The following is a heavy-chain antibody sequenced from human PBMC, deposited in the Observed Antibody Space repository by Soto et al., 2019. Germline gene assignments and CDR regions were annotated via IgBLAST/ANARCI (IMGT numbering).Heavy chain of an antibody. CDR2: IYYSGST. Sequence: SETLSLTCTVSGGSISSYYWSWIRQPPGKGLEWIGYIYYSGSTNYNPSLKSRVTISVDTSKNQFSLKLSSVTAADTAVYYCARLIPNYGDPHLDYYYYMDVWGKGTTVTVSS. CDR3: ARLIPNYGDPHLDYYYYMDV. V-gene: IGHV4-59*08. D-gene: IGHD4-17*01. CDR1: GGSISSYY. J-gene: IGHJ6*03.